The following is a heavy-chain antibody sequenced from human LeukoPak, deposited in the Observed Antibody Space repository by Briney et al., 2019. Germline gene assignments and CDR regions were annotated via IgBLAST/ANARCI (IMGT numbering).Heavy chain of an antibody. Sequence: SETLSLTCTVSGGSINSGSYFWTWIRQPAGQPAGKGLEWIGRIYTTGRTSYNPSIGSRVTISADTSKNQFSLHLTAVTAADTAVYFCARAYYWVDSWGQGTLVTVSS. D-gene: IGHD2-21*01. CDR2: IYTTGRT. CDR1: GGSINSGSYF. CDR3: ARAYYWVDS. V-gene: IGHV4-61*02. J-gene: IGHJ5*01.